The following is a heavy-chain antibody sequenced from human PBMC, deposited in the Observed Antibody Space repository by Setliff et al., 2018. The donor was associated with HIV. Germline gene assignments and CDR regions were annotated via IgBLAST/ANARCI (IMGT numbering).Heavy chain of an antibody. D-gene: IGHD3-22*01. CDR2: INPSGGTT. V-gene: IGHV1-46*01. J-gene: IGHJ1*01. Sequence: ASVKVSCKVSGYSFTSYYVHWVRQAPGQGPEWMGIINPSGGTTSYAQKFQGRVTMTRDTSTSTVYMELSSLRSEDTAVYYCARDWEARADYYDTSGQAQYFQHWGQGTLVTVSS. CDR3: ARDWEARADYYDTSGQAQYFQH. CDR1: GYSFTSYY.